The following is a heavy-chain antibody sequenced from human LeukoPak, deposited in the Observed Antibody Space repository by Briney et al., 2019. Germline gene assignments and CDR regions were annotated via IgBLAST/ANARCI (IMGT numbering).Heavy chain of an antibody. CDR3: ARGVREQLVLFSFDY. CDR1: GGSFSGYY. D-gene: IGHD6-6*01. J-gene: IGHJ4*02. Sequence: SETLSLTCAVYGGSFSGYYWSWIRQPRGKGLEWIGEINHSGSTNYNPSLKSRVTISVDTSKNQFSLKLSSVTAADTAVYYCARGVREQLVLFSFDYWGQGTLVTVSS. V-gene: IGHV4-34*01. CDR2: INHSGST.